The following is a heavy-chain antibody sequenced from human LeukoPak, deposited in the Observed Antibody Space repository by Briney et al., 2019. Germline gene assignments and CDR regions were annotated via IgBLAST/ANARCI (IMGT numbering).Heavy chain of an antibody. D-gene: IGHD3-10*01. V-gene: IGHV1-69*05. CDR2: IIPIFGTA. Sequence: SVKVSCKASGGTFSSYAISWVRQAPGQGLEWMGGIIPIFGTANYAQKFQGRVTITTDESTTTAYMELSSLRSEDTAVYYCARYGSGSGGAFDIWGQGTMVTVSS. J-gene: IGHJ3*02. CDR3: ARYGSGSGGAFDI. CDR1: GGTFSSYA.